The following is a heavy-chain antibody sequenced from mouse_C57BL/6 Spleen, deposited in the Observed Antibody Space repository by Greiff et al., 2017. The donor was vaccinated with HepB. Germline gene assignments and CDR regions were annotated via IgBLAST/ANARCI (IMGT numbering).Heavy chain of an antibody. Sequence: EVQLQQSGGGLVKPGGSLKLSCAASGFTFSDYGMHWVRQAPEKGLEWVAYISSGSSTIYYADTVKGRFTISRDNAKNTLFLQMTSLRSEDTAMYYCARGGRDAMDYWGQGTSVTVSS. J-gene: IGHJ4*01. D-gene: IGHD3-3*01. CDR3: ARGGRDAMDY. V-gene: IGHV5-17*01. CDR2: ISSGSSTI. CDR1: GFTFSDYG.